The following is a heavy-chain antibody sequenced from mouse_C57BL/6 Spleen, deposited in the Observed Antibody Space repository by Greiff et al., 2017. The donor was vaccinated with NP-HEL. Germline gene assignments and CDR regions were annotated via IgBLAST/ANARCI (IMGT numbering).Heavy chain of an antibody. Sequence: VQLQQSGPELVKPGASVKISCKASGYAFSSSWMNWVKQRPGKGLEWIGRLYPGDGDTNYNGKFKGKATLTADKSSSTAYMQLSSLTSEDSAVYFCARWGDGYYEGAMDYWGQGTSVTVSS. D-gene: IGHD2-3*01. CDR1: GYAFSSSW. J-gene: IGHJ4*01. CDR2: LYPGDGDT. V-gene: IGHV1-82*01. CDR3: ARWGDGYYEGAMDY.